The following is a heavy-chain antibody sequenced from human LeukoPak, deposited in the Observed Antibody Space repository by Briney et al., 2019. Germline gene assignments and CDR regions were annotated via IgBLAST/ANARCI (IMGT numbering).Heavy chain of an antibody. D-gene: IGHD6-19*01. CDR3: AAGVQYSSGWYFVGY. J-gene: IGHJ4*02. V-gene: IGHV1-58*01. CDR1: GFTFTSSA. CDR2: IVVGSGNT. Sequence: ASVKVSCKASGFTFTSSAVQWVRQARGQRLEWIGWIVVGSGNTNYAQKFQERVTITRDMSTSTAYMELSSLRSEDTAVYYCAAGVQYSSGWYFVGYWGQGTLVTVSS.